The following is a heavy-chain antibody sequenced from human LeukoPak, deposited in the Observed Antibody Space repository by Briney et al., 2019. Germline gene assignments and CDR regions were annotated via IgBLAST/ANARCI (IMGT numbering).Heavy chain of an antibody. CDR1: GFTISSYG. D-gene: IGHD1-26*01. J-gene: IGHJ4*02. CDR2: IWYGGSNK. Sequence: GGSLRLSCAASGFTISSYGMLWVRQAPGKGLEWVAVIWYGGSNKYYADSVKGRFTISRDNSKNTLYLQMNSLRAEDTAVYYCAKESGSYRNFDYWGQGTLVTVSS. V-gene: IGHV3-30*02. CDR3: AKESGSYRNFDY.